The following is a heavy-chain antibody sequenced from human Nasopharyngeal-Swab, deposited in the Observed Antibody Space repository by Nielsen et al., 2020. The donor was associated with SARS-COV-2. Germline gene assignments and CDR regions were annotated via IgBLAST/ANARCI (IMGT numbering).Heavy chain of an antibody. V-gene: IGHV4-34*01. D-gene: IGHD2-21*01. J-gene: IGHJ4*02. CDR2: INHSGST. Sequence: RQAPGKGLEWIGEINHSGSTNYNPSLKSRVTISVDTSKNQFSLKLSSVTAADTAVYYCASHPAGGGGGDYWGQGTLVTVSS. CDR3: ASHPAGGGGGDY.